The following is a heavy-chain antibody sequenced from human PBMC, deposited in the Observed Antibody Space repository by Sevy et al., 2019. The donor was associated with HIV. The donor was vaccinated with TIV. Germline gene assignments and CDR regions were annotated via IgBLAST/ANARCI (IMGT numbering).Heavy chain of an antibody. Sequence: GGSLRLSCVVSGYSFSSYAISWVRQAPGKGLEWVSTINGRGGSTYYADSVKGRFTISRDNPKNTPFLQMINLRVDDTAIYYCARPSARIAAAASAFYDNWGQGTLVTVSS. CDR2: INGRGGST. J-gene: IGHJ4*02. CDR3: ARPSARIAAAASAFYDN. CDR1: GYSFSSYA. D-gene: IGHD6-13*01. V-gene: IGHV3-23*01.